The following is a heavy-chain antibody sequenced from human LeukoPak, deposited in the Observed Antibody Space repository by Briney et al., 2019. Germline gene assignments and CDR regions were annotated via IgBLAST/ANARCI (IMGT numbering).Heavy chain of an antibody. Sequence: PSETLSLTCTVSGGSISSDSYYWAWIRQPPGKGLEWIASIYYSGSTYYNPSLKSQVTISVDTSRNQFSLKLSSVTAADTAVYYCASLVVAGLSEGYWGQGTLVIVSS. CDR3: ASLVVAGLSEGY. D-gene: IGHD6-19*01. J-gene: IGHJ4*02. CDR1: GGSISSDSYY. CDR2: IYYSGST. V-gene: IGHV4-39*01.